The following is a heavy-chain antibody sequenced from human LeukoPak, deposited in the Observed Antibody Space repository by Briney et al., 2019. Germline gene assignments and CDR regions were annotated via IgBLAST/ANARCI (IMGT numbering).Heavy chain of an antibody. J-gene: IGHJ3*02. CDR2: INPSGSST. D-gene: IGHD3-22*01. V-gene: IGHV1-46*01. CDR3: ARVVRAILNYAFDI. Sequence: GASVKLSCTASGYTLTSYYMHWVRQAPGQGLEWMGIINPSGSSTSYAQTFKGRVTMTRDMSTSTVYMELSSLRSEDTAVYYCARVVRAILNYAFDIWGQGTMASVS. CDR1: GYTLTSYY.